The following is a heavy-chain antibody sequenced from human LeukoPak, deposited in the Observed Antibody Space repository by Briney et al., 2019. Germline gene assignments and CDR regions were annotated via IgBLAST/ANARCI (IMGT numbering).Heavy chain of an antibody. CDR3: AREHSSSWSSYYYGMDV. CDR2: INSDGSST. J-gene: IGHJ6*02. V-gene: IGHV3-74*01. Sequence: GGSLRLSCAASGFTFSSYWMHWVRQAPGKGLVWVSRINSDGSSTSYADSVKGRFTISRDNVKNTLYLQMNSLRAEDTAVYYCAREHSSSWSSYYYGMDVWGQGTTVTVSS. D-gene: IGHD6-13*01. CDR1: GFTFSSYW.